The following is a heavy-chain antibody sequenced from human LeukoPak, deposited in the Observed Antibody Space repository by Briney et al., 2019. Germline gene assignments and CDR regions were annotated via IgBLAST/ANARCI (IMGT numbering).Heavy chain of an antibody. CDR2: IYYSGST. CDR1: GDSVSRSSYY. V-gene: IGHV4-61*01. J-gene: IGHJ4*02. Sequence: SETLSLTCTVSGDSVSRSSYYWSWIRQPPGKGLEWIGYIYYSGSTNYNPSLKSRVTISVDTSKNQFSLKLSSVTAADTAVYYCARVDPDSSSTLEVFDYWGQGTLVTVSS. D-gene: IGHD6-6*01. CDR3: ARVDPDSSSTLEVFDY.